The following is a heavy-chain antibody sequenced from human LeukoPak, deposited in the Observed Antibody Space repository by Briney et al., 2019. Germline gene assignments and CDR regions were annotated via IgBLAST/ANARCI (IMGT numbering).Heavy chain of an antibody. Sequence: PSETLSLTCTVSGGSISPYYWSWSRQPPGKGLGWIGYVHYSGSTKYNPSLKSRVTISLDTSKNQFSLRLSSVSAADTAVYYCARHYKSTRTTVFGYWGQGTLVTVSS. J-gene: IGHJ4*02. V-gene: IGHV4-59*08. CDR3: ARHYKSTRTTVFGY. CDR2: VHYSGST. D-gene: IGHD4-11*01. CDR1: GGSISPYY.